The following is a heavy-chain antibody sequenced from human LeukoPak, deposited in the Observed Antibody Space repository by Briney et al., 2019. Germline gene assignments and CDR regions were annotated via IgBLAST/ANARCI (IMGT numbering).Heavy chain of an antibody. CDR3: ARTTEEDSGCSFDY. CDR1: GGSISSYY. CDR2: INHSGST. V-gene: IGHV4-34*01. D-gene: IGHD2-15*01. Sequence: SETLSLTCTVSGGSISSYYWSWIRQPPGKGLEWIGEINHSGSTNYNPSLKSRVTISVDTSKNQFSLKLSSVTAADTAVYYCARTTEEDSGCSFDYWGQGTLVTVSS. J-gene: IGHJ4*02.